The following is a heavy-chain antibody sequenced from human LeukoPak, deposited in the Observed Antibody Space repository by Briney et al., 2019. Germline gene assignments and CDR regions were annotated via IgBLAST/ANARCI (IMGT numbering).Heavy chain of an antibody. CDR3: ARRGYSYAYGHDY. D-gene: IGHD5-18*01. CDR1: DDSISTYS. V-gene: IGHV4-59*05. CDR2: IYYSGST. Sequence: PSETLSLTCTVSDDSISTYSWSWIRQPPGKELEWIGSIYYSGSTYFNPSLKSRVTISVDTSKNQFSLKLSSVTAADTAVYYCARRGYSYAYGHDYWGQGALVTVSS. J-gene: IGHJ4*02.